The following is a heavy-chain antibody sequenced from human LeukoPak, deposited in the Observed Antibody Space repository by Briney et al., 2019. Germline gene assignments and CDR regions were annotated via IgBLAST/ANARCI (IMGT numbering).Heavy chain of an antibody. Sequence: SETLSLTCNVSGDSISSSSYYWSWIRVPPGKGLEWIGSIYYAGSTYYNPSLKSRVTLSVDTSTNHFSLNIKSVTAADTAMYYCARGRRIVVLPGRGYFDLWGRGTLVTVSS. D-gene: IGHD4/OR15-4a*01. J-gene: IGHJ2*01. CDR2: IYYAGST. V-gene: IGHV4-39*02. CDR1: GDSISSSSYY. CDR3: ARGRRIVVLPGRGYFDL.